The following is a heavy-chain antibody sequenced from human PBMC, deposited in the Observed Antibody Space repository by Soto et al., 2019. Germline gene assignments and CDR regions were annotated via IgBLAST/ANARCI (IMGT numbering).Heavy chain of an antibody. V-gene: IGHV3-23*01. J-gene: IGHJ6*02. CDR3: AKDSSYQLPHYYYYGMDV. CDR2: ISGSGGST. Sequence: EVQLLESGGGLVQPGGSLRLSCAASGFTFSSYAMSWVRQAPGKGLEWVSAISGSGGSTYYADSVKGRFTISSDNSKNTLYLQMNSLRAEDTAVYYCAKDSSYQLPHYYYYGMDVWGQGTTVTVSS. CDR1: GFTFSSYA. D-gene: IGHD2-2*01.